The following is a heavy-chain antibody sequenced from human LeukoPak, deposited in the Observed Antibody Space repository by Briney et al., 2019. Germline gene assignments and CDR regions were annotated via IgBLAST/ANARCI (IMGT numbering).Heavy chain of an antibody. D-gene: IGHD4-23*01. CDR3: ARVESAWYGGRLDAFDI. Sequence: SETLSLTCTVSGASISGSSHYFWGWIRQPPGKGLEWIGYIYYSGSTNYNPSLKSRVTISVDTSKNQFSLKLSSVTAADTAVYYCARVESAWYGGRLDAFDIWGQGTMVTVSS. CDR2: IYYSGST. J-gene: IGHJ3*02. CDR1: GASISGSSHYF. V-gene: IGHV4-61*05.